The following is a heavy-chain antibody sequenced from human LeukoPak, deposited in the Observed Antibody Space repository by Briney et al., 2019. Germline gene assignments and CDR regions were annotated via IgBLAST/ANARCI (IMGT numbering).Heavy chain of an antibody. CDR1: GYTFTGYY. CDR2: INPNSGGT. D-gene: IGHD6-19*01. V-gene: IGHV1-2*02. Sequence: ASVKVSCKASGYTFTGYYMHWVRQAPGQGLEWMGWINPNSGGTNYAQKFQGRVTMTRDTSISTAYMELSRLRSDDTAVYYCARVSNLAGNPGYFDYWGQGTLVTVSS. J-gene: IGHJ4*02. CDR3: ARVSNLAGNPGYFDY.